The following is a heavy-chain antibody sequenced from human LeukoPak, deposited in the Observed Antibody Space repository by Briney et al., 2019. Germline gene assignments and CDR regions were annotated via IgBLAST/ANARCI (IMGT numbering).Heavy chain of an antibody. J-gene: IGHJ4*02. CDR3: ATVGYCSSTSCYDYFDY. V-gene: IGHV1-24*01. D-gene: IGHD2-2*01. CDR1: GYTLTELS. Sequence: ASVKVSCKVSGYTLTELSMHWVRQAPGKGLECMGGFDPEDGETIYAQKFQGRVTMTEDTSTDTAYMELSSLRSEDTAVYYCATVGYCSSTSCYDYFDYWGQGTLVTVSS. CDR2: FDPEDGET.